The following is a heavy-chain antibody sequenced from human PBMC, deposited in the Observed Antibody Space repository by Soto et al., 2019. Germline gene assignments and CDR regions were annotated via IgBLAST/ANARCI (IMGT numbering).Heavy chain of an antibody. CDR1: RFTLSNCG. D-gene: IGHD6-19*01. V-gene: IGHV3-30*18. Sequence: QVQLVESGGGVVQPGGSLILSCAASRFTLSNCGMHWVRQAPGRGLEWVAMISHDGNEKHYIDSVKGRFTISRDDSKNTLYLQMNSLRPEDTAVYYCAKDLYTSGWYNYFDPWGQGTVVTVSS. CDR2: ISHDGNEK. CDR3: AKDLYTSGWYNYFDP. J-gene: IGHJ5*02.